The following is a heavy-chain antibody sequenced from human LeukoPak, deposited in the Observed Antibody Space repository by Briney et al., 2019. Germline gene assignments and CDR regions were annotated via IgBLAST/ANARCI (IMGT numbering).Heavy chain of an antibody. J-gene: IGHJ3*02. D-gene: IGHD3-9*01. Sequence: SQTLSLTCTVSGGSISSGGYYWSWIRQPPGKGLEWIGYIYHSGSTYYNPSLKSRVTISVDRSKNQFSLKLSSVTAADTAVYYCARRNWFDAFDIWGQGTMVTVSS. CDR3: ARRNWFDAFDI. V-gene: IGHV4-30-2*01. CDR1: GGSISSGGYY. CDR2: IYHSGST.